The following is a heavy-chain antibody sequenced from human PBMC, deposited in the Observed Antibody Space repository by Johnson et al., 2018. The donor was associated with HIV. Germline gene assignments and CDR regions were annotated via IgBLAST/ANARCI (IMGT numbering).Heavy chain of an antibody. CDR1: GFNFSKFG. V-gene: IGHV3-33*01. CDR3: ARGGWGDAFDI. D-gene: IGHD3-16*01. J-gene: IGHJ3*02. CDR2: IWYDGSST. Sequence: QVQLVESGGGVVQPGRSLRLSCAASGFNFSKFGMHWVRQAPGKGLQWVAVIWYDGSSTYFADSVKGRFTISRDNSKNTLFLQMNSLRAEDTAVYYCARGGWGDAFDIWGQGTMVTVSS.